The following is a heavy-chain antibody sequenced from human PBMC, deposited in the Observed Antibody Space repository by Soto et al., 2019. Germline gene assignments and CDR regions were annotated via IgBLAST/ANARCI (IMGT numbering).Heavy chain of an antibody. V-gene: IGHV4-38-2*02. CDR1: GYSICSGYH. CDR2: VHYSGNT. D-gene: IGHD2-15*01. CDR3: ARQDRVVAEGRWFDP. J-gene: IGHJ5*02. Sequence: SETLSLTCTVSGYSICSGYHWAWIRQPPGKGLEWLGSVHYSGNTYYNPSLKSRLTISVDKSKNQFSLNLSSVTAADTAVYYCARQDRVVAEGRWFDPWGQGTLVTVSS.